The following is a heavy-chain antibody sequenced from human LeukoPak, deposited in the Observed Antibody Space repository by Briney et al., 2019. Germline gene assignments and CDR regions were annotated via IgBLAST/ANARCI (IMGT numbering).Heavy chain of an antibody. CDR2: INGYGTTT. D-gene: IGHD3-3*01. CDR1: GFTFSTYW. J-gene: IGHJ4*02. CDR3: AGAPDFILMYGFDY. Sequence: GGSLRLSCSASGFTFSTYWMHWVRQAPGKGLVWVSRINGYGTTTNYADSVKGRFTISRDNAKNTAYLQMNSLRAEDTAVYYCAGAPDFILMYGFDYWGQGALVTVSS. V-gene: IGHV3-74*01.